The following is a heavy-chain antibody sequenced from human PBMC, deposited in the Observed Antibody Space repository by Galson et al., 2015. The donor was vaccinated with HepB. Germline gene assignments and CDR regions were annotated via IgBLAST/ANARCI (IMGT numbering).Heavy chain of an antibody. J-gene: IGHJ4*02. CDR2: IKEDEDAK. CDR3: VTGEQGAWDY. Sequence: RLSCAASGLTFRRYWMSWVRQAPGKGLEWVAIIKEDEDAKDYVDSVKGRFTISRDNAKNSLYLQMSSLRGEDTAVYYCVTGEQGAWDYWGQGTLVIVSS. CDR1: GLTFRRYW. D-gene: IGHD1/OR15-1a*01. V-gene: IGHV3-7*03.